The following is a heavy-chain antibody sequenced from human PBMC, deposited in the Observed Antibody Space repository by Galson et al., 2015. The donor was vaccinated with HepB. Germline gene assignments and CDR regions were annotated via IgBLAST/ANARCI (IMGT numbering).Heavy chain of an antibody. CDR1: GFTFSSYS. J-gene: IGHJ5*02. Sequence: SLRLSCAASGFTFSSYSMNWVRQAPGKGLEWVSSISSSSSYIYYADSVKGRFTISRDNAKNSLYPQMNSLRAEDTAVYYCAREDCSGGSCYPWFDPWGQGTLVTVSS. D-gene: IGHD2-15*01. V-gene: IGHV3-21*01. CDR2: ISSSSSYI. CDR3: AREDCSGGSCYPWFDP.